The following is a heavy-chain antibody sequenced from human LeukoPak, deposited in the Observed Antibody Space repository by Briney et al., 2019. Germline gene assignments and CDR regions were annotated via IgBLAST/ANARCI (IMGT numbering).Heavy chain of an antibody. CDR3: ARGRYSSGWYGAFDI. V-gene: IGHV4-61*02. D-gene: IGHD6-19*01. Sequence: PSETLSLTCTVSGGSISSGSYYWSWIRQPAGKGLEWIGRIYTSGSANYNPSLKSRVTISVDTSKNQFSLKLSSMTAADTAVYYCARGRYSSGWYGAFDIWGQGTMVTVSS. CDR2: IYTSGSA. CDR1: GGSISSGSYY. J-gene: IGHJ3*02.